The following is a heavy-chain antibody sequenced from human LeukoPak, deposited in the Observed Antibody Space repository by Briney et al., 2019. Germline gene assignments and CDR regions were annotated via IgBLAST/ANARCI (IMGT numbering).Heavy chain of an antibody. CDR3: ARLYYYDSTGYYYWYYFDY. D-gene: IGHD3-22*01. J-gene: IGHJ4*02. CDR2: IHHSGST. V-gene: IGHV4-61*08. CDR1: GGSISSGGYY. Sequence: SETLSLTCTVSGGSISSGGYYWSWIRQHPGKGLEWIGFIHHSGSTNYNPSLKSRVTISVDTSKNQFSLNLGSVTAADTAVYYCARLYYYDSTGYYYWYYFDYWGQGTLVTVSS.